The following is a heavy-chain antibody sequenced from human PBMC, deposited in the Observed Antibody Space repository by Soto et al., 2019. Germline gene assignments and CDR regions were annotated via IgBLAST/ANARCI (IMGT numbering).Heavy chain of an antibody. V-gene: IGHV4-30-4*01. D-gene: IGHD3-9*01. CDR1: GGSISSGDYY. CDR3: ARDHYVYDILTGYGYYYGMDV. J-gene: IGHJ6*02. Sequence: QVQLQESGPGLVKPSQTLSLTCTVSGGSISSGDYYWSWIRQPPGKGLEWIGYIYYSGSTYYNPSRKSRVNISVDTSKNQFSLKLSSVTAADKAVYYCARDHYVYDILTGYGYYYGMDVWGQGTTVTVSS. CDR2: IYYSGST.